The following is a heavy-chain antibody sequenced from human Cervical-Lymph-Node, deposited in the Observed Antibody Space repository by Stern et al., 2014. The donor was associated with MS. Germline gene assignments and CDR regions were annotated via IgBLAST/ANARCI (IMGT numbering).Heavy chain of an antibody. CDR2: FIPVFGTA. V-gene: IGHV1-69*12. D-gene: IGHD1-1*01. Sequence: QDQLVQSGAEVKKLGSSVTLSCKASGGTFNNYAISWVRQAPGQGLEWMGGFIPVFGTAIYSPKFQGRVTLIADESSGTAYMELSSLRSDDTAIYYCARDNDDNGMDVWGRGTTITVSS. CDR1: GGTFNNYA. J-gene: IGHJ6*02. CDR3: ARDNDDNGMDV.